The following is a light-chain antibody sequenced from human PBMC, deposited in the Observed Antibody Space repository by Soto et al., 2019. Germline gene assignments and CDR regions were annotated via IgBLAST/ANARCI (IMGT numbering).Light chain of an antibody. CDR2: EVS. V-gene: IGLV2-14*01. Sequence: QSALTQPASVSGSPGQSITISCTGTSSDVGGYNYVSWYQQNPGTAPKVMIYEVSNRLSGVSNRFSGSKSGNTASLTISGLQAEDEADYYCSSYTTSGTPVFGGGTQLTVL. J-gene: IGLJ3*02. CDR3: SSYTTSGTPV. CDR1: SSDVGGYNY.